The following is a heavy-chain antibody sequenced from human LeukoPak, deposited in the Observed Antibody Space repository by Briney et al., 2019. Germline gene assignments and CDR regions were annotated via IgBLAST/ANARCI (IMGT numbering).Heavy chain of an antibody. Sequence: SQTLSLTCTVSGGSISSGGYYWSWIRQPPGKGLEWIGYVYDTGSTNYNPSLKSRVTMSVDTSKNQFSLKLSSVTAADTAVYYCAKGGSPRFDYWGRGTLVTVSS. V-gene: IGHV4-61*09. CDR3: AKGGSPRFDY. CDR1: GGSISSGGYY. J-gene: IGHJ4*02. CDR2: VYDTGST.